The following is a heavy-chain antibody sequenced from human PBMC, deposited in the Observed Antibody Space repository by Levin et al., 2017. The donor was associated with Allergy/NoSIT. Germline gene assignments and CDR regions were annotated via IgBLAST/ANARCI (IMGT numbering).Heavy chain of an antibody. CDR3: ARVKGIAAAGRPTGGRFDY. J-gene: IGHJ4*02. Sequence: SETLSLTCAVSGGSISSGGYSWSWIRQPPGKGLEWIGYIYHSGSTYYNPSLKSRVTISVDRSKNQFSLKLSSVTAADTAVYYCARVKGIAAAGRPTGGRFDYWGQGTLVTVSS. CDR1: GGSISSGGYS. D-gene: IGHD6-13*01. V-gene: IGHV4-30-2*01. CDR2: IYHSGST.